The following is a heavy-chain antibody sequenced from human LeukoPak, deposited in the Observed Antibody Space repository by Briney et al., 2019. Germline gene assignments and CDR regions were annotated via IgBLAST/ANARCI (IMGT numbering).Heavy chain of an antibody. Sequence: PSETLSLTCAVNGGTFSGYYWSWIRQPPGKGLEWIGEINHSGSTNYNPSLKSRVTISVDTSKNQFSLKLSSVTAADTAVYYCARGHVVRGVIPCDAFDIWGQGTMVTVSS. CDR2: INHSGST. CDR1: GGTFSGYY. V-gene: IGHV4-34*01. CDR3: ARGHVVRGVIPCDAFDI. J-gene: IGHJ3*02. D-gene: IGHD3-10*01.